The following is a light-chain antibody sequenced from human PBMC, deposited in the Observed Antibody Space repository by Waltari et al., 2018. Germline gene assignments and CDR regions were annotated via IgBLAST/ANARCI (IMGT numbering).Light chain of an antibody. CDR3: AVWDDSLGGV. Sequence: QSVLTQPPSVSGTPGQRVTISCSGSNSNIGGNFVTWYQQLPGKAPKPLIYNDNQGPSGVPDRFSASKAGTSAALAITGLQSEDEADYYCAVWDDSLGGVFGGGTKLTVL. J-gene: IGLJ3*02. CDR2: NDN. V-gene: IGLV1-44*01. CDR1: NSNIGGNF.